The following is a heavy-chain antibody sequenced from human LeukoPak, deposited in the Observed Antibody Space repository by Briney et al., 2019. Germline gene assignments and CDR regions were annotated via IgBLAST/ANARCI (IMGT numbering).Heavy chain of an antibody. D-gene: IGHD3-16*01. CDR1: GFTFSSYA. CDR3: AKEGPYNYYYYYGMDV. J-gene: IGHJ6*02. V-gene: IGHV3-23*01. CDR2: ISGSGGST. Sequence: PGGSLRLSCAASGFTFSSYAMSWVRQAPGKGLEWVSAISGSGGSTYYADSVKGRFTISRDNSKNTLYLQMNSLRAEDTAVYYCAKEGPYNYYYYYGMDVWGQGTTVTVSS.